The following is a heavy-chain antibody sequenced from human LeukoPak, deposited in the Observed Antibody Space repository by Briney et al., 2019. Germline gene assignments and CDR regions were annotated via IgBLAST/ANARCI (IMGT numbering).Heavy chain of an antibody. CDR2: IYTSGST. CDR3: ARGRIAAAGPFDY. J-gene: IGHJ4*02. CDR1: GGSISSGSYY. Sequence: SETLSLTCTVSGGSISSGSYYWSWIRQPAGKGLEWIGRIYTSGSTNYIPSLKSRVTISVDTSKNQFSLKLSSVTAADTAVYYCARGRIAAAGPFDYWGQGTLVTVSS. D-gene: IGHD6-13*01. V-gene: IGHV4-61*02.